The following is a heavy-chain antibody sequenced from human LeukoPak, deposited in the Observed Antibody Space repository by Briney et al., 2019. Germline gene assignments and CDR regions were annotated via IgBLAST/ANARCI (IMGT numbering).Heavy chain of an antibody. V-gene: IGHV4-30-4*01. D-gene: IGHD6-19*01. CDR1: GGSTSSGDYF. CDR2: IYYSGTT. Sequence: PSQTLSLTCTVSGGSTSSGDYFWSWICQPPGKGLEWIGYIYYSGTTYYNPPLKSRVTISVDTSKNQFSLNLKSVSAADTAVYYCARETVAGHFDYWGQGTLVTVSS. CDR3: ARETVAGHFDY. J-gene: IGHJ4*02.